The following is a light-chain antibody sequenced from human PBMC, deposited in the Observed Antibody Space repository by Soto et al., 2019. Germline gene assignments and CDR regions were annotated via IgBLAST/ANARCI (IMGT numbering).Light chain of an antibody. CDR1: QSVSID. CDR2: GAS. CDR3: QQYGSSPWT. J-gene: IGKJ1*01. V-gene: IGKV3-15*01. Sequence: EIVMTQSPATLSVSPGERATLSCRASQSVSIDLAWYQQTPGQAPRLLIYGASTRATGIPVRFSGSGSGTDFILTISRLEPEDFAVYYCQQYGSSPWTFGQGTKVDIK.